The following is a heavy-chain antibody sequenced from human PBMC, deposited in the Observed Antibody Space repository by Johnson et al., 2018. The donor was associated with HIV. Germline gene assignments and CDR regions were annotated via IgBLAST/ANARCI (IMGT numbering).Heavy chain of an antibody. D-gene: IGHD2-15*01. V-gene: IGHV3-30-3*01. CDR3: ARVGVGGYSADGAFDI. Sequence: VQLVESGGGVVQPGRSLRLSCAASGITFSDYAMHWVRQAPGKGLEWVAVISYDGSNKYYADSVKGRFTISRDNSKSTLYLQINSLRAEDAAVFYCARVGVGGYSADGAFDIWGQGTMVTVSS. J-gene: IGHJ3*02. CDR2: ISYDGSNK. CDR1: GITFSDYA.